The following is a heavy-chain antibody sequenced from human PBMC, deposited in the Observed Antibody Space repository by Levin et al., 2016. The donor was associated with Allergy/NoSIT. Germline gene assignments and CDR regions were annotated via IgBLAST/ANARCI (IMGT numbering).Heavy chain of an antibody. D-gene: IGHD6-13*01. V-gene: IGHV3-21*01. J-gene: IGHJ4*02. CDR3: ARESYSSSWFPTNLQNYALDY. CDR1: GFTFSSYS. Sequence: GESLKISCAASGFTFSSYSMNWVRQAPGKGLEWVSSISSSSSYIYYADSVKGRFTISRDNAKNSLYLQMNSLRAEDTAVYYCARESYSSSWFPTNLQNYALDYWGQGTLVTVSS. CDR2: ISSSSSYI.